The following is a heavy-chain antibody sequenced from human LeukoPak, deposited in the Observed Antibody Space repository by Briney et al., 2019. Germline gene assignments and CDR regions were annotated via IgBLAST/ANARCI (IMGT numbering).Heavy chain of an antibody. J-gene: IGHJ3*02. V-gene: IGHV1-2*02. CDR2: INPNSGGT. CDR3: ARDLYYYDSSGYAFDI. D-gene: IGHD3-22*01. CDR1: GYTFTGYY. Sequence: GASVKVSCKASGYTFTGYYMHWVRQAPGQGLEWMGWINPNSGGTNYAQKFQGRVTMTRDTSISTAYMELSRLRSDDTAVYYCARDLYYYDSSGYAFDIWGQGTMVTVSS.